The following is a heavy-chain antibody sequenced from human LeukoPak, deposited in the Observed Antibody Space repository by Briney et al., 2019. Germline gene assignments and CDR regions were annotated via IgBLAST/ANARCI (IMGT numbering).Heavy chain of an antibody. J-gene: IGHJ5*02. CDR1: GGSISSGGYY. Sequence: SETLSLTCTVSGGSISSGGYYWSWIRQHPEKGLEWIGYIYYSGSTYYNPSLKSRVTISVDTSKNQFSLKLSSVTAADTAVYYCARVPISSDYGDYELDWFDPWGQGTLVTVSS. D-gene: IGHD4-17*01. CDR2: IYYSGST. CDR3: ARVPISSDYGDYELDWFDP. V-gene: IGHV4-31*03.